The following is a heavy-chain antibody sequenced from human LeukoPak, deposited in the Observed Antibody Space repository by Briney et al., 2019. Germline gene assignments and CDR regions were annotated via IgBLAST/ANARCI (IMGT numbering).Heavy chain of an antibody. V-gene: IGHV1-46*01. J-gene: IGHJ4*02. CDR2: INPSDGST. CDR3: ARAGSSSSWYKDY. D-gene: IGHD6-13*01. CDR1: GYTFTKYG. Sequence: ASVKVSCKASGYTFTKYGITWVRQAPGQGLEWMGIINPSDGSTSYAQKFQGRVTMTRDTSTSTVYMELSSLRSEDTAVYYCARAGSSSSWYKDYWGQGTLVTVSS.